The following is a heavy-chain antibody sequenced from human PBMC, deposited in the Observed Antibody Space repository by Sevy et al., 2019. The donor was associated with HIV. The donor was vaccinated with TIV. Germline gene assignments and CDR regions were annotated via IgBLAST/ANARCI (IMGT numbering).Heavy chain of an antibody. CDR2: ISGSGDGST. Sequence: GGSLRLSCAASGFSFSNYAMNWVRQAPGKGLEWVSAISGSGDGSTFYADSVKGRFTISRDNSKNKVDLHMTSLRAEDTAVYYCAKDRILVVGEALDVWGQGTMVTVSS. D-gene: IGHD3-22*01. CDR3: AKDRILVVGEALDV. V-gene: IGHV3-23*01. J-gene: IGHJ3*01. CDR1: GFSFSNYA.